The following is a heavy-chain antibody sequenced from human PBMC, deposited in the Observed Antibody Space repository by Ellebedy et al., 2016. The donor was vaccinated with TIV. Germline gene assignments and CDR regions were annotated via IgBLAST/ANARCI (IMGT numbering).Heavy chain of an antibody. J-gene: IGHJ6*02. Sequence: GESLKISXAASGFTFSSYWMSWVRQAPGKGLEWVANIKQDGSEKYYVDSVKGRFTISRDNAKNSLYLQMNSLRAEDTAVYYCARGGFQLGGYYYYGMDVWGQGTTVTVSS. CDR2: IKQDGSEK. D-gene: IGHD2-2*01. CDR1: GFTFSSYW. V-gene: IGHV3-7*01. CDR3: ARGGFQLGGYYYYGMDV.